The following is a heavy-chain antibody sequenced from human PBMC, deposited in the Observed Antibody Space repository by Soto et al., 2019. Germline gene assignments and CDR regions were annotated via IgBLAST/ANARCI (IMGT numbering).Heavy chain of an antibody. J-gene: IGHJ4*02. CDR2: IYYSGST. CDR1: GGSISSGDYY. V-gene: IGHV4-30-4*01. CDR3: ARHSRNHYYDSSAYYPLGFDY. Sequence: TSETLSLTCTVSGGSISSGDYYWSWIRQPPGKGLEWIGYIYYSGSTYYNPSLKSRVTISVDTSKSQFSLRLSSVTAADTAVYYCARHSRNHYYDSSAYYPLGFDYWGQGTLVTVSS. D-gene: IGHD3-22*01.